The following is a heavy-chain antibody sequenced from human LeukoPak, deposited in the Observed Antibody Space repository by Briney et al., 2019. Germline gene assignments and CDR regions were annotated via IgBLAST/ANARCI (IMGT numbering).Heavy chain of an antibody. CDR3: ARPYYNSENDAFDI. CDR2: IYYSGRT. Sequence: SETLSLTCIVSSGSISSSNYYWGWIRQPPGKGLEWIGSIYYSGRTYYNPSLKSRVTISVDTSKNQFSLKLNSVTAADTAVYYCARPYYNSENDAFDIWGQGTMVTVSS. V-gene: IGHV4-39*01. CDR1: SGSISSSNYY. J-gene: IGHJ3*02. D-gene: IGHD5-24*01.